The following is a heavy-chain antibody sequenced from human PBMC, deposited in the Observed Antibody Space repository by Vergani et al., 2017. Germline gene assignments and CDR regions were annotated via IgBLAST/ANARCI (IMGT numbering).Heavy chain of an antibody. CDR1: GFTFSGSA. CDR3: ARDLWGSEDYYVGDP. D-gene: IGHD3-10*02. V-gene: IGHV3-73*01. Sequence: EVQLVESGGGLVQPGGSLKLSCAASGFTFSGSAMHWVRQASGKGLEWVGRIRSKANSYATAYAASVKGRFTISRDDSKNTAYLQMNSLRAEDTAVYYCARDLWGSEDYYVGDPWGQGTLVTVSS. CDR2: IRSKANSYAT. J-gene: IGHJ5*02.